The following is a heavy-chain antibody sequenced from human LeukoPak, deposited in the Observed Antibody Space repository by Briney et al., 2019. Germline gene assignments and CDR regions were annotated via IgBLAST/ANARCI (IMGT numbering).Heavy chain of an antibody. J-gene: IGHJ4*02. CDR3: ARAAWFGELLYYYFDY. V-gene: IGHV3-7*01. D-gene: IGHD3-10*01. CDR2: IKQDGSEK. CDR1: GFTFSSYW. Sequence: GGSLRLSCAASGFTFSSYWMSWVRQAPGKGLEGVANIKQDGSEKYYVDSVKGRFTISRDNAKNSLYLQMNSLRAEDTAVYYCARAAWFGELLYYYFDYWGQGTLVTVSS.